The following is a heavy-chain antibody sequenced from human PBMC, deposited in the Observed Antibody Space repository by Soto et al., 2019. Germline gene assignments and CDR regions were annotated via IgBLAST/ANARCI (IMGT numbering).Heavy chain of an antibody. CDR1: GYSFIGDY. J-gene: IGHJ6*02. Sequence: GASVKVSCKASGYSFIGDYIHWVRQAPGQGPEWLGWINPNNGYTNYAQKFQGRVPMTRDTSIGTVYMELSTLRSDDTAVYYCARDGSRSPIAGPVKEYGMDVWGQGTTVTVAS. CDR2: INPNNGYT. V-gene: IGHV1-2*02. CDR3: ARDGSRSPIAGPVKEYGMDV. D-gene: IGHD1-26*01.